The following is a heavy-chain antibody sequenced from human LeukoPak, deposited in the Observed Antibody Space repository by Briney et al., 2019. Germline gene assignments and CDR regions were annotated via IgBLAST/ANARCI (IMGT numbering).Heavy chain of an antibody. D-gene: IGHD3-22*01. CDR3: ARDFSTMIVVVMGYYGMDV. V-gene: IGHV1-2*06. Sequence: GASVKVSCKASGYTFTGYYMHWVRQAPGQGLEWMGRINPNSGGTNYAQKFQGRVTMTRDTSISTAYMELSRLRSDDTAVYYCARDFSTMIVVVMGYYGMDVWGQGTTVTVSS. J-gene: IGHJ6*02. CDR1: GYTFTGYY. CDR2: INPNSGGT.